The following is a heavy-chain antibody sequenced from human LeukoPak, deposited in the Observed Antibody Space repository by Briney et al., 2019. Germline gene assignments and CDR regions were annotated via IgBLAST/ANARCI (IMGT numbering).Heavy chain of an antibody. CDR1: GFTFSSYW. CDR2: INSDGSST. V-gene: IGHV3-74*01. CDR3: ARVEGVDTAMLGY. D-gene: IGHD5-18*01. J-gene: IGHJ4*02. Sequence: GGSLRLSCAASGFTFSSYWMHWVRQAPGKGLVWVSRINSDGSSTRYADSVKGRFSISRDNAKNTLFPQMNSLRAEDTAVYYCARVEGVDTAMLGYWGQGTLVTVSS.